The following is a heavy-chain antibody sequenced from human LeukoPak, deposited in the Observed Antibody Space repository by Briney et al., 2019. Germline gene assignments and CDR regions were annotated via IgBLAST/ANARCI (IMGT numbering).Heavy chain of an antibody. J-gene: IGHJ4*02. Sequence: PGGSLRLSCAASGITFSTCSMNWVRQAPGKGLEWVSSISRSSGYIYYADSVKGRFTISRDNVKNSLYLQMNSLRAEDTAVHYCARVLAAAGYFDYWGQGALVTVSS. V-gene: IGHV3-21*01. CDR3: ARVLAAAGYFDY. CDR2: ISRSSGYI. CDR1: GITFSTCS. D-gene: IGHD6-13*01.